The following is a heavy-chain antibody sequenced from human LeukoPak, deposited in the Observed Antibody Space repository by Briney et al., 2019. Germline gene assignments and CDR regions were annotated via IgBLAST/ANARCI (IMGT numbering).Heavy chain of an antibody. V-gene: IGHV4-39*07. J-gene: IGHJ3*02. CDR2: IYYSGST. Sequence: PSETLSLTCTVSGGSISSSSYYWGWIRQPPGKGLEWIGSIYYSGSTYYNPSLKSRVTISVDTSKNQFSLKLSSVTAADTAVYYCAQSSAADYYDSSGYSDAFDIWGQGTMVTVSS. CDR1: GGSISSSSYY. D-gene: IGHD3-22*01. CDR3: AQSSAADYYDSSGYSDAFDI.